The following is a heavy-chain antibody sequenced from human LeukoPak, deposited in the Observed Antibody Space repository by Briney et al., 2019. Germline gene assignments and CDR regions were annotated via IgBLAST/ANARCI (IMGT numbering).Heavy chain of an antibody. CDR1: GGAFSNQA. CDR3: AINTIFGVVQHAFDI. D-gene: IGHD3-3*01. J-gene: IGHJ3*02. CDR2: VITAFGTG. V-gene: IGHV1-69*01. Sequence: ASVKVSCKASGGAFSNQAITWVRQAPGQGLEWVGGVITAFGTGKYAEKFQGRVTITSDESTGTAYMELGSLRSEDTAVYYCAINTIFGVVQHAFDIWGQGTLVTVSS.